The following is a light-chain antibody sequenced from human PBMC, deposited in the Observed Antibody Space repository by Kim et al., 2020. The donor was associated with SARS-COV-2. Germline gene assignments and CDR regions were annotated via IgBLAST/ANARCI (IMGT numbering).Light chain of an antibody. Sequence: SAFLGYRVTISCRASQFVSSSVAWYQQKPGKAPKLLLYASSSLRSGVSPRFSGSGSGTDFTLTITNVQPEDFATYYCQQTDTFPYTFGQGTKLEI. CDR3: QQTDTFPYT. CDR1: QFVSSS. CDR2: ASS. J-gene: IGKJ2*01. V-gene: IGKV1-12*01.